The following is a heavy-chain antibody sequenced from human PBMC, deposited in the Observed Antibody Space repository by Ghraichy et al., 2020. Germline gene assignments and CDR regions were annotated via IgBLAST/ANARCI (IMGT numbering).Heavy chain of an antibody. CDR2: INHSGST. Sequence: ETLSLTCAVYGGSFSGYYWSWIRQPPGKGLEWIGEINHSGSTNYNPSLKSRVTISVDTSKNQFSLKLSSVTAADTAVYYCARAGYSSGWFIDYWGQGTLVTVSS. J-gene: IGHJ4*02. CDR1: GGSFSGYY. D-gene: IGHD6-19*01. CDR3: ARAGYSSGWFIDY. V-gene: IGHV4-34*01.